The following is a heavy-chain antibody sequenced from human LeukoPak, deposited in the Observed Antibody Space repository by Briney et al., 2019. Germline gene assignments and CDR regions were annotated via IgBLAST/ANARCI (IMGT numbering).Heavy chain of an antibody. CDR1: GYSISSSNW. V-gene: IGHV4-28*05. CDR2: IYYSGSI. D-gene: IGHD4-17*01. Sequence: PSDTLSLTCAVSGYSISSSNWWGWIRQPPGKGLEWIGYIYYSGSIYYNPSLKSRVTISVDKSKNQFSLKLSSVTAADTAVYYCARASHDYGEYSHFDYWGQGTLVTVSS. J-gene: IGHJ4*02. CDR3: ARASHDYGEYSHFDY.